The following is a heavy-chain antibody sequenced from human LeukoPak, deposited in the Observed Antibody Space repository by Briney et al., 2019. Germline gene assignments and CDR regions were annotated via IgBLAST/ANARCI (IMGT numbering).Heavy chain of an antibody. D-gene: IGHD1-26*01. Sequence: GGSLRLSCAASGFTFSSYAMSWVRQAPGKGLEWVSTITTSGGSTYYADSVKGRFTISRDNSKNTVYLQMNSLRAEDTSVYYCAKDGPRGWENPGPDFYYYMEVWGKGTTVT. V-gene: IGHV3-23*01. CDR1: GFTFSSYA. J-gene: IGHJ6*03. CDR3: AKDGPRGWENPGPDFYYYMEV. CDR2: ITTSGGST.